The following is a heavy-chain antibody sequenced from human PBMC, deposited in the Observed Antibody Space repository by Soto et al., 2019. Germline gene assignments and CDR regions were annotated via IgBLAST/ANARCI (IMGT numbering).Heavy chain of an antibody. CDR3: ARTYRSGWSFDY. CDR1: GFTFSSYA. D-gene: IGHD6-19*01. J-gene: IGHJ4*02. CDR2: ISYDGSNK. Sequence: PGGSLRLSCAASGFTFSSYAMHWVRQAPGKGLEWVAVISYDGSNKYYADSVKGRFTISRDNSKNTLYLQMNSLRAEDTAVYYCARTYRSGWSFDYWGQGTLVTVSS. V-gene: IGHV3-30-3*01.